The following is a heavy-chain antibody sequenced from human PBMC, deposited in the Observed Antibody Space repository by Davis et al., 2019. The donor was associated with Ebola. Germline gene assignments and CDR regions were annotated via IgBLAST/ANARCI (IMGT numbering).Heavy chain of an antibody. CDR2: INHSGST. CDR1: GGSFSGYY. J-gene: IGHJ5*01. V-gene: IGHV4-34*01. CDR3: ARDLNWFDS. Sequence: SETLSLTCAVYGGSFSGYYWSWIRQPPGKGLEWIGEINHSGSTNYNPSLKSRVTISVDTSKNQFSLQLNSVTPDDTAVYYCARDLNWFDSWGQGTLVTVAS.